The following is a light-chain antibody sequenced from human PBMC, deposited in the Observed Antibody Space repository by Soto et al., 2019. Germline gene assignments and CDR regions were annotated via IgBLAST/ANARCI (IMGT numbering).Light chain of an antibody. CDR3: AAWDDSLNAYV. CDR2: SNN. V-gene: IGLV1-44*01. J-gene: IGLJ1*01. CDR1: SSNIGSNT. Sequence: QSVLNQPPSASGTPGQRVTISCSGSSSNIGSNTVNWYQQLPGTAPKLLIYSNNERPSGVPDRFSGSKSGTSASLAISGLQSEDEADFYCAAWDDSLNAYVIGTGTKVTVL.